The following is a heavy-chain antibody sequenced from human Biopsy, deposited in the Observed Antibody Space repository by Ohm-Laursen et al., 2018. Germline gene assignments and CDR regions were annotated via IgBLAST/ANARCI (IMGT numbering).Heavy chain of an antibody. CDR2: IYYTGHT. Sequence: SVSLSLTCSVPGGSIKSYYWNWLRQSPGQGLESIGFIYYTGHTNYNPTLKRRATISVDTSKNQFSLKVISVTAAYTAVYYCARLTGDPSYWGQGILVTVSS. J-gene: IGHJ4*02. D-gene: IGHD7-27*01. CDR3: ARLTGDPSY. CDR1: GGSIKSYY. V-gene: IGHV4-59*07.